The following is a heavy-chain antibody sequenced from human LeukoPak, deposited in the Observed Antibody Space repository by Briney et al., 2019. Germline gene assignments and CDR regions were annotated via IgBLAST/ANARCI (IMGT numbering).Heavy chain of an antibody. CDR3: ARGYYYDSSGYPTLDY. V-gene: IGHV4-30-4*07. CDR2: IYYSGST. Sequence: PSETLSLTCAVSGGSISSGGYSWSWIRQPPGKGLEWIGYIYYSGSTYYNPSLKSRATISLDTSKNQFSLKLTSVTAADTAVYYCARGYYYDSSGYPTLDYWGQGTLVTVSS. CDR1: GGSISSGGYS. J-gene: IGHJ4*02. D-gene: IGHD3-22*01.